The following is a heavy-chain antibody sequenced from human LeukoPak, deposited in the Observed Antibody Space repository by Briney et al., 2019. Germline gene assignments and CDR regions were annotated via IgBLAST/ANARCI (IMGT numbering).Heavy chain of an antibody. J-gene: IGHJ4*02. Sequence: ASVKVSCKASGYTFTSYDINWVRQATGQGLERMGWMNPNSGNTGYAQKFQGRVTMTRNTSISTAYMELSSLRSEDTAVYYCARGLEYSSSSGYWGQGTLVTVSS. D-gene: IGHD6-6*01. CDR2: MNPNSGNT. CDR1: GYTFTSYD. CDR3: ARGLEYSSSSGY. V-gene: IGHV1-8*01.